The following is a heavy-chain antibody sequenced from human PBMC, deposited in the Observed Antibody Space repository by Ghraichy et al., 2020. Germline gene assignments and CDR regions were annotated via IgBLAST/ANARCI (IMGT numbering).Heavy chain of an antibody. D-gene: IGHD3-22*01. CDR3: AKLPQEVHYYDSSGLFSGFDY. Sequence: GGSLRLSCAASGFTFSSYGMHWVRQAPGKGLEWVAFIRYDGSNKYYADSVKGRFTISRDNSKNTLYLQMNSLRAEDTAVYYCAKLPQEVHYYDSSGLFSGFDYWSQGTLVTVSS. CDR1: GFTFSSYG. CDR2: IRYDGSNK. J-gene: IGHJ4*02. V-gene: IGHV3-30*02.